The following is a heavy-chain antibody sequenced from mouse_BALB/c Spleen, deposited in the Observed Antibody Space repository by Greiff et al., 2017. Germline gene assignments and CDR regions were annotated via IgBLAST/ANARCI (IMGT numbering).Heavy chain of an antibody. V-gene: IGHV5-6-4*01. CDR2: ISSGGSYT. D-gene: IGHD4-1*01. J-gene: IGHJ3*01. Sequence: DVKLVESGGGLVKPGGSLKLSCAASGFTFSSYTMSWVRQTPEKRLEWVATISSGGSYTYYPDSVKGRFTISRDNAKNTLYLQMSSLKSEDTAMYYCTRDNWDQAWFAYWGQGTLVTVSA. CDR1: GFTFSSYT. CDR3: TRDNWDQAWFAY.